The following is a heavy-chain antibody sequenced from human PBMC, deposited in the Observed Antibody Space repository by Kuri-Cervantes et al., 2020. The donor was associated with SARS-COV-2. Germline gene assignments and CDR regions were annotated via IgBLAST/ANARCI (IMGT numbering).Heavy chain of an antibody. J-gene: IGHJ5*02. CDR3: ARVVRGASVHWFDP. CDR2: IKQDGSEK. D-gene: IGHD3-10*01. V-gene: IGHV3-7*01. CDR1: GFTFSSYW. Sequence: GESLKISCAASGFTFSSYWMGWVRQAPGKGLEWVANIKQDGSEKYYVDSVKGRFTISRDNAKNSLYLQMNSLRAEDTAVYYCARVVRGASVHWFDPWGQGTLVTVSS.